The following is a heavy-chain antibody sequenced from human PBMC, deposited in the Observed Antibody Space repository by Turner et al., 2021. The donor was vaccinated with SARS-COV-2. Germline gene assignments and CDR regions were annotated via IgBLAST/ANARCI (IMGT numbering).Heavy chain of an antibody. CDR3: ARARWHYYDSSGYYPDAFDI. CDR1: GFTFSRYS. Sequence: EVQLVESGGGLVKPGGSLRLSCAASGFTFSRYSMNWVRQAPGKVLEWVSSISSSSSYIYYADSVKGRFTISRDNAKNSLFLQMNSLRAEDTAVYYCARARWHYYDSSGYYPDAFDIWGQGTMVTVSS. CDR2: ISSSSSYI. V-gene: IGHV3-21*01. J-gene: IGHJ3*02. D-gene: IGHD3-22*01.